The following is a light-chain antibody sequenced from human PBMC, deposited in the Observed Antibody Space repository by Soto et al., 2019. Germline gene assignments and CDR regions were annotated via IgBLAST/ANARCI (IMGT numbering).Light chain of an antibody. J-gene: IGKJ1*01. CDR2: DTS. CDR3: QQYGNSPQT. V-gene: IGKV3-20*01. CDR1: QSVSSSS. Sequence: EIVLTQSPGTLSLSPGGRATLSCRASQSVSSSSLSWYQQKPGQAPRLLIYDTSSRATDIPDRFSGSGSGTDFTLTISRLEPEDFAVYYCQQYGNSPQTFGQGTKVDIK.